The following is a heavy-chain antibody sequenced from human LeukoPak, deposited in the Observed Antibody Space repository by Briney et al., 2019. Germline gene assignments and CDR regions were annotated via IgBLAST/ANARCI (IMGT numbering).Heavy chain of an antibody. CDR3: ARVGGSGSLRTFDY. CDR1: GGFISSGSYY. V-gene: IGHV4-61*02. D-gene: IGHD3-10*01. J-gene: IGHJ4*02. CDR2: IYTSGST. Sequence: SETLSLTCTVSGGFISSGSYYWSWIRQPAGKGLEWIGRIYTSGSTNYNPSLKSRVTISVDTSKNQFSLKLSSVTAADTAVYYCARVGGSGSLRTFDYWGQGTLVTVSS.